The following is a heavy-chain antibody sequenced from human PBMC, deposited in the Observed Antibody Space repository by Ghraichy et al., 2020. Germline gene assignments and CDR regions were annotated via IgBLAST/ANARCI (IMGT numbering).Heavy chain of an antibody. Sequence: LACAASGFTFSSYSMNWVRQAPGKGLEWVSSISSSSSYIYYADSVKGRFTISRDNAKNSLYLQMNSLRAEDTAVYYCARGPSTIRRADWFDPWGQGTLVTVSS. CDR3: ARGPSTIRRADWFDP. J-gene: IGHJ5*02. V-gene: IGHV3-21*01. CDR2: ISSSSSYI. CDR1: GFTFSSYS.